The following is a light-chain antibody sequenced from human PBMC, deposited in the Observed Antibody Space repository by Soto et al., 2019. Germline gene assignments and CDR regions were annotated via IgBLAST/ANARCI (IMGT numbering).Light chain of an antibody. Sequence: EIVMTQSPATLSVSPGETATLSCRACQSVSYNLAWYQQKPGQGPRLLIYGAFTRATGIPARFSGSGSGTDFTLTISSLQPEDFAVYYCQQYKNWPPLTFGGGTKVEIK. CDR3: QQYKNWPPLT. CDR1: QSVSYN. V-gene: IGKV3-15*01. CDR2: GAF. J-gene: IGKJ4*01.